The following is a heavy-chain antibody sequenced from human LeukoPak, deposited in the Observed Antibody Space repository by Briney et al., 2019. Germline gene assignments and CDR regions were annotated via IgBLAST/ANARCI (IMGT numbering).Heavy chain of an antibody. Sequence: PGGSLRLSCAASGFTFDDYAMHWVRQAPGKGLEWASLISGDGGSTYYADSVKGRFTISRDNSKNSLYLKMNSLRTEDTALYYCACIAARDAFDIWGQGTMVTVSS. CDR3: ACIAARDAFDI. J-gene: IGHJ3*02. CDR1: GFTFDDYA. CDR2: ISGDGGST. V-gene: IGHV3-43*02. D-gene: IGHD6-6*01.